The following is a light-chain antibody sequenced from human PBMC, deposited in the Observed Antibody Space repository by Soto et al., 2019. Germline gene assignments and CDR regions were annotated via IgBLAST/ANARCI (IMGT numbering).Light chain of an antibody. Sequence: QSVLTQPASVSGSPGQSITISCTGTTSDIAGYNYISWYQHLPTTPTKLMIYQVTIRPSGISHRFSSSSSGTTAPLTISGLQGGEEAEYYCNFFSRSSSHYGFGNGTKGTVL. CDR1: TSDIAGYNY. V-gene: IGLV2-14*01. CDR3: NFFSRSSSHYG. J-gene: IGLJ1*01. CDR2: QVT.